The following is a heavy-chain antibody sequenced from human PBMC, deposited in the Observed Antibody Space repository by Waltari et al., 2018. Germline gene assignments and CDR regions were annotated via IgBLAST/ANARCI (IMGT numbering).Heavy chain of an antibody. D-gene: IGHD3-22*01. Sequence: EVQLVESGGGLVQPGGSLGLSCAASGFPFSTSGRHWVRQAPGKGLVWVSRIKSDGSGTSYADSVKGRFTISRDNAKNTLYLQMNSLRADDTAVYYCATWTTTSSSYSPYSFWGQGTLVTVSS. CDR1: GFPFSTSG. J-gene: IGHJ4*02. CDR3: ATWTTTSSSYSPYSF. V-gene: IGHV3-74*01. CDR2: IKSDGSGT.